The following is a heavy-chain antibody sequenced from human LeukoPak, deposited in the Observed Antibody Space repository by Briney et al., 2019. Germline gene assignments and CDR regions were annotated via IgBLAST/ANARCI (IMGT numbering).Heavy chain of an antibody. CDR1: GFPFTLYN. Sequence: GSLRLSCEVSGFPFTLYNMNWVRQAPGKGLEWLSYISSSTNTIYYADSVKGRFTISRDNAKNSLYLRMNGLGAEDTAVYYCARELNGYGYYFFDYWGPGTLVTVSS. V-gene: IGHV3-48*04. J-gene: IGHJ4*02. CDR2: ISSSTNTI. D-gene: IGHD3-16*01. CDR3: ARELNGYGYYFFDY.